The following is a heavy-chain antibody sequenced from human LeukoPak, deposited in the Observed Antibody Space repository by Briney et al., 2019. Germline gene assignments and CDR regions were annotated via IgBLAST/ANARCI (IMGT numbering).Heavy chain of an antibody. V-gene: IGHV4-61*02. J-gene: IGHJ5*02. CDR3: ARFTFYSLSVLGWFDP. CDR1: GGSISSNSYY. D-gene: IGHD2/OR15-2a*01. CDR2: IYTSGST. Sequence: PSQTLSLTCTVSGGSISSNSYYWSWIRQPAGKGLEWIGRIYTSGSTNYNPSLKSRVTMSVDTSKKQISLKLSSVTAADTAVYYCARFTFYSLSVLGWFDPWGQGALVTVSS.